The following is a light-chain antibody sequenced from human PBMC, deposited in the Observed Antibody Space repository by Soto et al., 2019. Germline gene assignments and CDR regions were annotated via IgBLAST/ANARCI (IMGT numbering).Light chain of an antibody. CDR3: QQYHNWPRT. CDR1: QRVSSN. V-gene: IGKV3-15*01. Sequence: IVMTQYPATLSVSPGERATLSCRASQRVSSNLAWYQQKPGQACRLLIYGASTRATGIPARFSVSASGTEFTLIISMLQSEDFAVYYCQQYHNWPRTFGQGTKVDIK. CDR2: GAS. J-gene: IGKJ1*01.